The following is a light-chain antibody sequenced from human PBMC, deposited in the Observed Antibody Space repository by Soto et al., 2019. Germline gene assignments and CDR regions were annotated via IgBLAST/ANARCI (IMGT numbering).Light chain of an antibody. J-gene: IGKJ1*01. Sequence: EIVLTQSPGTLSLSPGERTTHSCRASQSVSSSYLAWYQQKPGQAPRLLIYGASSRATGIPDRFSGSGSGTDFTLTISRLEPEDFAVYYCRQYGSSPETFGQGTKVDIK. V-gene: IGKV3-20*01. CDR2: GAS. CDR3: RQYGSSPET. CDR1: QSVSSSY.